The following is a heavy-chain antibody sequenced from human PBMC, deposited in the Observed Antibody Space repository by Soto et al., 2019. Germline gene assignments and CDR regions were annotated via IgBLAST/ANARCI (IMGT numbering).Heavy chain of an antibody. Sequence: QVQLVQSGAEVKKPGSSVKVSCKASGGTFSSYTISWVRQAPGQGLEWMGRIIPILGIANYAQKFQGRVTITXXKXTXXAYMELSSLRSEDTAVYYCARDQGWAAADNWYFDLWGRGTLVTVSS. CDR1: GGTFSSYT. J-gene: IGHJ2*01. CDR3: ARDQGWAAADNWYFDL. CDR2: IIPILGIA. D-gene: IGHD6-13*01. V-gene: IGHV1-69*08.